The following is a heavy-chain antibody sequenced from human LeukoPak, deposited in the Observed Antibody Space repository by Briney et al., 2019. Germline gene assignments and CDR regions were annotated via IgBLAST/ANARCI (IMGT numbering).Heavy chain of an antibody. CDR3: TTKVIRGNSGDDYDD. Sequence: GGSLRLSCAASGVTFSSYGMHWVRQAPGKGLEWVALISSDGNDKLYGDSVKGRFTISRDDSKSTLYLQMNSLRAEDTAVYHCTTKVIRGNSGDDYDDWGQGTLVTVSS. J-gene: IGHJ4*02. CDR1: GVTFSSYG. CDR2: ISSDGNDK. V-gene: IGHV3-30*03. D-gene: IGHD5-12*01.